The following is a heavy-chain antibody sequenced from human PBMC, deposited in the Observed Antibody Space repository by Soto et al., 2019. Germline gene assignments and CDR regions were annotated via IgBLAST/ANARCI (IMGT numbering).Heavy chain of an antibody. D-gene: IGHD6-13*01. J-gene: IGHJ4*02. V-gene: IGHV4-59*08. Sequence: PSETLSLTCTVSGGSISSYYWSWIRQPPGKGLEWIGYIYYSGSTNYNPSLKSRVTISVDTSKNQFSLKLSSVTAADTAVYYCARHDDKGYSSSWYFDYWGQGTLVTVSS. CDR2: IYYSGST. CDR3: ARHDDKGYSSSWYFDY. CDR1: GGSISSYY.